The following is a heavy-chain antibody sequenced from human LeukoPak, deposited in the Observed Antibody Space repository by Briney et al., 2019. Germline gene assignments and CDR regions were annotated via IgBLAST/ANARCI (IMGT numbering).Heavy chain of an antibody. CDR1: GYTFTSYG. Sequence: ASVKVSCKASGYTFTSYGISWVRQAPGQGLEWMGWISAYNGNTNYAQKLQGRVTMTTDTSTSAAYMELRSLRSDDTAVYYCARYQPYCTNGVCYTVYFYADYWGQGTLVTVSS. CDR3: ARYQPYCTNGVCYTVYFYADY. CDR2: ISAYNGNT. V-gene: IGHV1-18*01. D-gene: IGHD2-8*01. J-gene: IGHJ4*02.